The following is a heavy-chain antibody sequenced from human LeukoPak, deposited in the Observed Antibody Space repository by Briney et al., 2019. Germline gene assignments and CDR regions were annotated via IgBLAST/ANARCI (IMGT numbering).Heavy chain of an antibody. Sequence: PGGSLRLSCAASGFTFSSYWMSWVRQAPGKGLEWVAHIKQDGSEKNYVDSVKGRFAISRDNAKNSLLLQMDGLRAEDTAVYYCARGAYSSSSKNDYWGQGTLVTVSS. CDR1: GFTFSSYW. D-gene: IGHD6-13*01. CDR3: ARGAYSSSSKNDY. J-gene: IGHJ4*02. CDR2: IKQDGSEK. V-gene: IGHV3-7*01.